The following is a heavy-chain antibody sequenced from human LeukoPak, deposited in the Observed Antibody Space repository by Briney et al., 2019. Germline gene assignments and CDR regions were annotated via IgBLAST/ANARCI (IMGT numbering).Heavy chain of an antibody. CDR1: GFTFSSYA. D-gene: IGHD3-22*01. V-gene: IGHV3-64D*09. J-gene: IGHJ3*02. Sequence: GGSLRLSCSASGFTFSSYAMHWVRQAPGKGLEYVSTISSSGGSTSYADSVKGRFDISRDNSKNTLYLQTSRLRDVDTAMYYCVKDRLIEVAEDGFDIWGQGTMVTVSS. CDR3: VKDRLIEVAEDGFDI. CDR2: ISSSGGST.